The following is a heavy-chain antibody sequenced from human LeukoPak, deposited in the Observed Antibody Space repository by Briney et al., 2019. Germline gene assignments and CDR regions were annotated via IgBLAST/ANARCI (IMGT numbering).Heavy chain of an antibody. J-gene: IGHJ4*02. V-gene: IGHV3-30*04. CDR2: ISYDGSNK. Sequence: AGGSLRLSCAASGFTFSSYAMHWVRQAPGKGLEWVAVISYDGSNKYYADSVKGRFTISRDNSKNTLYLQMNSLRAEDTAVYYCAKGAAPDYWGQGTLVTVSS. CDR1: GFTFSSYA. D-gene: IGHD6-13*01. CDR3: AKGAAPDY.